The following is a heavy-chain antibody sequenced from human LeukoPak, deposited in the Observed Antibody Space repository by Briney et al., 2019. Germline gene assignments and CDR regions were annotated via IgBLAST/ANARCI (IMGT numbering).Heavy chain of an antibody. V-gene: IGHV3-48*03. CDR1: GFTFSSYE. J-gene: IGHJ5*02. Sequence: GGSLRLSCAASGFTFSSYEMNWVRQAPGKGLEWVSYISSSGSTMYYADSVKGRFTISRDNAKNSLYLQMNSLRAEDTAVYYCATHPWFDPWGQGTLVTVSS. CDR2: ISSSGSTM. CDR3: ATHPWFDP.